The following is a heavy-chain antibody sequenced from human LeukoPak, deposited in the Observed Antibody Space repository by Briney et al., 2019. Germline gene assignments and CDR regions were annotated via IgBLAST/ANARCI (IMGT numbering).Heavy chain of an antibody. J-gene: IGHJ3*02. V-gene: IGHV2-5*02. CDR1: GFSLTTDEVG. Sequence: KESGPTLVNPTQTLMLTCTFAGFSLTTDEVGVGWIRQPPVEALEWLALIYWDDDKHYSPSLRSRLTITKDTSKNQVVLTMTNMDPVDTATYYCEHVNYDSNSFGAFDIWGQGTMVTVSS. CDR2: IYWDDDK. CDR3: EHVNYDSNSFGAFDI. D-gene: IGHD3-22*01.